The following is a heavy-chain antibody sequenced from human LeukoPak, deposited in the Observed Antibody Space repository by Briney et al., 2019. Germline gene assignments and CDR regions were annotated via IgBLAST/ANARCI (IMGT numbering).Heavy chain of an antibody. Sequence: SETLSLTCTVSGGSISSSIYYWGWIRQPPGKGLEWIGSIYYSGSTYYNPSLKSRVTISVDTSKNQFSLKLSSVTAADTAVYYCARVEAFYDSSGYYSYYFDYWGQGTLVTVSS. CDR3: ARVEAFYDSSGYYSYYFDY. D-gene: IGHD3-22*01. J-gene: IGHJ4*02. CDR2: IYYSGST. CDR1: GGSISSSIYY. V-gene: IGHV4-39*01.